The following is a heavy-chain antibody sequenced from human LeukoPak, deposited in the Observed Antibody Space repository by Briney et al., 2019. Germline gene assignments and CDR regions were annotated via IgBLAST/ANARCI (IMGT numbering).Heavy chain of an antibody. Sequence: GSSVKVSCKASGGTLSNYVISWVRQAPGKGVEWMGRILPILGTAKYGQKFKGRVTITADESASTAYMELSSLRSENTAVYYCARDDCSSTTCYAPRYYYMDVWGKGTTVTVSS. CDR1: GGTLSNYV. V-gene: IGHV1-69*01. J-gene: IGHJ6*03. CDR2: ILPILGTA. D-gene: IGHD2-2*01. CDR3: ARDDCSSTTCYAPRYYYMDV.